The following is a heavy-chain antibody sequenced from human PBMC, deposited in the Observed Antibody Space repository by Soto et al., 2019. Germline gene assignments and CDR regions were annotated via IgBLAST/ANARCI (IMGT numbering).Heavy chain of an antibody. Sequence: QVQLVQSGAEVKKPGASVKVSCKTSGFTYANYGITWVRQAPGQGLEWMGWISADHGDTNYAQKFQGRVTVTTDTSTSTAYMELRRLTSDDTAVYYCARDVIYVSERSDFWGQGTLVTVSS. CDR2: ISADHGDT. CDR1: GFTYANYG. V-gene: IGHV1-18*01. J-gene: IGHJ4*02. D-gene: IGHD3-10*01. CDR3: ARDVIYVSERSDF.